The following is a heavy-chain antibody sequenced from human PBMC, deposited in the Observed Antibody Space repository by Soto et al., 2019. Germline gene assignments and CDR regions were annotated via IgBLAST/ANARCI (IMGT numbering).Heavy chain of an antibody. CDR2: IYWDDDK. V-gene: IGHV2-5*02. Sequence: QITLKESGPTLVKPTQTLTLTCTFSGFSLSTSGVGVGWIRQPPGKALEWLALIYWDDDKRYSPSLKSRLTLTKDTYKNQVVLTMPNMDPVDTATYYCAHSRYCSSTSCYVGYWGQGTLVTVSS. CDR3: AHSRYCSSTSCYVGY. J-gene: IGHJ4*02. CDR1: GFSLSTSGVG. D-gene: IGHD2-2*01.